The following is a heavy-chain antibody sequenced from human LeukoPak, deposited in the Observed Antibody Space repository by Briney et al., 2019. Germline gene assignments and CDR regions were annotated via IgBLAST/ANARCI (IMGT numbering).Heavy chain of an antibody. Sequence: MSSETLSLTCTVSGGFIRSSSYHWGWIRQPPGKGLEWIASIYYSGTSYYNPSLRSRVTISVDTSKNQFSLKLNSVTAADTAVYYCAGEYSSSPGYWGQGALVTVSS. D-gene: IGHD3-22*01. J-gene: IGHJ4*02. CDR1: GGFIRSSSYH. V-gene: IGHV4-39*07. CDR2: IYYSGTS. CDR3: AGEYSSSPGY.